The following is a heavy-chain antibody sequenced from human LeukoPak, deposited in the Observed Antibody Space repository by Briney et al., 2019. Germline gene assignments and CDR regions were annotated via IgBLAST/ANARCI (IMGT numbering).Heavy chain of an antibody. CDR1: GGSISSGNY. Sequence: PSQTLSLTCTVSGGSISSGNYWSWIRQPAGKGLEWIGRIYTSGSTNYNPSLKSRVTISVDTSKNQFSLKLSSVTAADTAVYYCARSPDTVTPYFDYRGQGTLVTVSS. J-gene: IGHJ4*02. CDR2: IYTSGST. CDR3: ARSPDTVTPYFDY. V-gene: IGHV4-61*02. D-gene: IGHD4-17*01.